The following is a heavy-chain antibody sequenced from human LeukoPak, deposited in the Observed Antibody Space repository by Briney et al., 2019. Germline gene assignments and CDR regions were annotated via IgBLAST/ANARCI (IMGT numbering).Heavy chain of an antibody. Sequence: SETLSLTCTVSGGSISSYYWSWIRQPRGKGLEWIGYIYYSGSTNYNPSLKSRVTISVDTSKNQFFLKLSSVTAADTAVYYCARRSRMTTIDAFDIWGQGTMVTVSS. CDR3: ARRSRMTTIDAFDI. CDR1: GGSISSYY. V-gene: IGHV4-59*08. J-gene: IGHJ3*02. CDR2: IYYSGST. D-gene: IGHD5-24*01.